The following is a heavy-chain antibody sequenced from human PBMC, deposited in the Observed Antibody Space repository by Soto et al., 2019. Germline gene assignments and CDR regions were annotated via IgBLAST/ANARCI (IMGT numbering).Heavy chain of an antibody. V-gene: IGHV3-21*01. D-gene: IGHD1-7*01. CDR2: ISSSSRYI. CDR3: AREGYIWNYKGDY. J-gene: IGHJ4*02. Sequence: EVQLVESGGGLVKPGGSLRLSCAASGFTFSSYSMNWVRQAPGKGLEWVSSISSSSRYIYYADSVKGRFTISRDNATNSLYLQINSLRAEDTAVYYCAREGYIWNYKGDYWGQGTLVTVSS. CDR1: GFTFSSYS.